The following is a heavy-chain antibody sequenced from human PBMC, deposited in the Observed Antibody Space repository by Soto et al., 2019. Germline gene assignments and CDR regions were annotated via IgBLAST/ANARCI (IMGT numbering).Heavy chain of an antibody. Sequence: SETLSLTCTVSGGSISSGGYYWSWIRQHPGKGLEWIGYIYYSGSTYYNPSLKSRVTISVDTSKNQFSLKLSSVTAADTAVYYCARTPVTTLGRPPYYFDYWGQGTLVTVSS. CDR2: IYYSGST. V-gene: IGHV4-31*03. CDR3: ARTPVTTLGRPPYYFDY. J-gene: IGHJ4*02. D-gene: IGHD4-17*01. CDR1: GGSISSGGYY.